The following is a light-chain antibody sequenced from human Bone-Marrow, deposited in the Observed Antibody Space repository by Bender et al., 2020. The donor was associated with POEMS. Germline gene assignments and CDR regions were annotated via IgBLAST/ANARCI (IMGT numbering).Light chain of an antibody. V-gene: IGLV3-1*01. CDR3: QAWDSHSALYV. CDR1: KLGEKY. CDR2: EDN. Sequence: SYELVQPPSVSVSPGQTARITCSGDKLGEKYACWYQQKPGQSPLLVIYEDNKRPAGVREGFSGSNSGNTATLTIGGAQAVDEADYYCQAWDSHSALYVFGTGTRVSVL. J-gene: IGLJ1*01.